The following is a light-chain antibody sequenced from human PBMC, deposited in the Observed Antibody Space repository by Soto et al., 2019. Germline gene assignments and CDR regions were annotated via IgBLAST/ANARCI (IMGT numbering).Light chain of an antibody. Sequence: EIVLTQSPATLSLSPGERATLSCRSSQSFSSHLAWYQQKPGQAPRLLIYDASKRATGIPARFSGRGSGTDFTLTISSLEPEDVAVYYCQQRSNWPPVITLGQGTRLEIK. CDR2: DAS. CDR3: QQRSNWPPVIT. J-gene: IGKJ5*01. CDR1: QSFSSH. V-gene: IGKV3-11*01.